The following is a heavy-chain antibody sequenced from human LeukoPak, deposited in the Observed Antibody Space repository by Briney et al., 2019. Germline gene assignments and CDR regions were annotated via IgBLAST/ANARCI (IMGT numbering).Heavy chain of an antibody. D-gene: IGHD4-23*01. V-gene: IGHV1-46*01. CDR3: ARTYGGNSDFDY. CDR2: INPSGGST. Sequence: ASVKVSCKASGYTFTSYYMHWMRKAPGQGLEWMGIINPSGGSTSYAQKFQGRFTMTRDTSTSTVYMELSSLRSEDTAVYYCARTYGGNSDFDYWGQGTLVTVSS. CDR1: GYTFTSYY. J-gene: IGHJ4*02.